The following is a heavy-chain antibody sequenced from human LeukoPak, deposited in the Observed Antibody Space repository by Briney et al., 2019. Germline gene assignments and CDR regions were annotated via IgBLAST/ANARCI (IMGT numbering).Heavy chain of an antibody. CDR1: GFTVSDNY. CDR3: ARGGGYGSGNHYRGVAFDI. Sequence: PGGSLRLSCATSGFTVSDNYMTWVRQAPGKGLEWVSVIYIGGSTYYADSLTGRFTISRENSKNMVYLPMNSLRVEATAVYYCARGGGYGSGNHYRGVAFDIWGQGTMVTVSS. V-gene: IGHV3-53*01. CDR2: IYIGGST. D-gene: IGHD3-10*01. J-gene: IGHJ3*02.